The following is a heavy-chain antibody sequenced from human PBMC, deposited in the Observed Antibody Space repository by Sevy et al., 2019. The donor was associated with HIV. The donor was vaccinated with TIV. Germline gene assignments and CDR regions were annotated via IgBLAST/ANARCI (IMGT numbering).Heavy chain of an antibody. D-gene: IGHD3-22*01. CDR3: ARGLQYYFDSSGYSGDAFDI. CDR2: ISGSGGTI. J-gene: IGHJ3*02. Sequence: GGSLRLSCAASGITFSNYAMNWVRQAPGKGLEWVSAISGSGGTIYYADSVKGRFTISRDNSKKTLYLQMSTLRAEDTALYYCARGLQYYFDSSGYSGDAFDIWGQGTLVTVSS. CDR1: GITFSNYA. V-gene: IGHV3-23*01.